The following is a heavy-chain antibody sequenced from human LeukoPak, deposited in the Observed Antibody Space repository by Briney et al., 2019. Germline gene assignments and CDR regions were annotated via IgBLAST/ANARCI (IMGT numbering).Heavy chain of an antibody. CDR1: GGSIRGYY. CDR2: YYARGST. Sequence: SETLSLTCTVSGGSIRGYYWSWIRQPAGKRLEWIGRYYARGSTNYNPSLKSRVTMSVDTSKSQFSLKLSSVTAADTAVYYCARDDSPITTVTTFAYWGQGILVTVSS. J-gene: IGHJ4*02. D-gene: IGHD4-11*01. CDR3: ARDDSPITTVTTFAY. V-gene: IGHV4-4*07.